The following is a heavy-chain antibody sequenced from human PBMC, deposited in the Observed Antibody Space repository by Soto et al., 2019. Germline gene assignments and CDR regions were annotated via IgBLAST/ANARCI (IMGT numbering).Heavy chain of an antibody. CDR3: ARDLISNYRYYGMDV. V-gene: IGHV1-69*01. Sequence: QVQLVQSGAEVKKPGSSVKVSCKASADTFSSSAFSWVRQAPGQGLEWMGWIIPFFHAANYAQRFQGRFTITADESTSTVYMELSSLRSEDTAIYYCARDLISNYRYYGMDVWGQGTTVTVSS. J-gene: IGHJ6*02. CDR1: ADTFSSSA. CDR2: IIPFFHAA.